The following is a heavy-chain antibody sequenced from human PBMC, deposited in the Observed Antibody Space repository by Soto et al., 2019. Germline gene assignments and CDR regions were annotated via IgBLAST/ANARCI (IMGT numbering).Heavy chain of an antibody. CDR3: ARGEGGYGSGPRVNYYYGMDV. Sequence: SESLSLTCTVSGDSFSNYYWNWIRQPAGKGLEWIVRIYSSGYSDYNPSLKSRVTISIDTSKNQFSLKLSSVTAADTAVYYCARGEGGYGSGPRVNYYYGMDVWGQGTTVTVSS. J-gene: IGHJ6*02. CDR2: IYSSGYS. V-gene: IGHV4-4*07. CDR1: GDSFSNYY. D-gene: IGHD3-10*01.